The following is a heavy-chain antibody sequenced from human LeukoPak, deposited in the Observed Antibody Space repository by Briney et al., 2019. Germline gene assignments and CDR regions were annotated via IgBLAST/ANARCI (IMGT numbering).Heavy chain of an antibody. J-gene: IGHJ4*02. CDR2: ISWNSGSI. CDR1: GFTFDDYA. Sequence: GGSPRLSCAASGFTFDDYAMHWVRQAPGKGLEWVSGISWNSGSIGYADSVKGRFTISRDNAKNSLYLQMNSLRAEDTALYYCAKDIDYGGNSGPNFDYWGQGTLVTVSS. CDR3: AKDIDYGGNSGPNFDY. D-gene: IGHD4-23*01. V-gene: IGHV3-9*01.